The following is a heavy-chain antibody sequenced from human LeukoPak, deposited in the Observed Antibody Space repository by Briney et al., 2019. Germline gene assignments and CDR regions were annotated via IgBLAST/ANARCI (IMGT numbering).Heavy chain of an antibody. V-gene: IGHV3-20*04. J-gene: IGHJ6*03. Sequence: GGSLRLSCAASGFTFDDYGMSWVRQAPGKGLEWVSGINWNGGSTGYADSVKGRFTISRDNAKNPLYLQMNSLRAEDTALYYCAREYDSSGYYYLGYYYYYMDVWGKGTTVTVSS. CDR2: INWNGGST. CDR1: GFTFDDYG. D-gene: IGHD3-22*01. CDR3: AREYDSSGYYYLGYYYYYMDV.